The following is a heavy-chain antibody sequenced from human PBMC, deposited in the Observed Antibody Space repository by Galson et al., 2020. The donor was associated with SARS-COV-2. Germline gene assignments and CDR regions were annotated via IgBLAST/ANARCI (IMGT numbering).Heavy chain of an antibody. Sequence: SETLSLTCVVSGDSITSSNWWNWVRQSPTKGLEWIGEIYHTGDTNYNPSLKSRVSISLDKSKNQFSLKLSSVTAADTAVYYCARGPTIFGVGPTRFFDYWGQGTLVTVSS. CDR3: ARGPTIFGVGPTRFFDY. V-gene: IGHV4-4*02. J-gene: IGHJ4*02. D-gene: IGHD3-3*01. CDR1: GDSITSSNW. CDR2: IYHTGDT.